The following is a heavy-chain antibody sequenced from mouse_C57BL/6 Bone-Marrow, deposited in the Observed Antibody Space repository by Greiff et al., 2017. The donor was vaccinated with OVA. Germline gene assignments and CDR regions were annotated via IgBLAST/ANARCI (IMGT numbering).Heavy chain of an antibody. CDR2: IWSGGST. J-gene: IGHJ3*01. V-gene: IGHV2-2*01. D-gene: IGHD2-5*01. CDR1: GFSLTSYG. CDR3: ATAYYSNYEFAY. Sequence: VKLMESGPGLVQPSQSLSITCTVSGFSLTSYGVHWVRQSPGKGLEWLGVIWSGGSTDYNAAFISRLSISKDNSKSQVFFKMNSLQADDTAIYYCATAYYSNYEFAYWGQGTLVTVSA.